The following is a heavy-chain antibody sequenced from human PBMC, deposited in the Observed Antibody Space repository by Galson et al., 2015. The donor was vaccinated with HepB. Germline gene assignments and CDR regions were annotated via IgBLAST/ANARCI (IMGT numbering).Heavy chain of an antibody. CDR3: ARELGYSSSSGY. V-gene: IGHV3-74*01. J-gene: IGHJ4*02. Sequence: SLRLSCAASGFTFSSYGMHWVRQGPGKGLVWVSHINSDGSSTNYADSVKGRFTISRDNAKNTLYLQMNSLRAEDTTVYYCARELGYSSSSGYWGQGTLVTVSS. CDR2: INSDGSST. D-gene: IGHD6-13*01. CDR1: GFTFSSYG.